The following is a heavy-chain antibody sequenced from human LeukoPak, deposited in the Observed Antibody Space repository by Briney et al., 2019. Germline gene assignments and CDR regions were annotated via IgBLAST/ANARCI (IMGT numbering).Heavy chain of an antibody. D-gene: IGHD2-15*01. Sequence: ASGTLSLTCTVSGGSISNYYWSWIRQPPGKGLEWIGYIYSSGSTNYNPSLESRVTISVDTSKNQFSLKLSSVTAADAALYYCARHGSSRSPLNYWGQGTLVTVSS. CDR2: IYSSGST. CDR1: GGSISNYY. CDR3: ARHGSSRSPLNY. J-gene: IGHJ4*02. V-gene: IGHV4-59*08.